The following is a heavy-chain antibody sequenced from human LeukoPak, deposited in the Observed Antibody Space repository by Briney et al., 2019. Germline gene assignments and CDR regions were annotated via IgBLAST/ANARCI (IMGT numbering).Heavy chain of an antibody. CDR3: TTTSDYGDHKR. CDR1: GFTFSNAW. V-gene: IGHV3-15*01. Sequence: SGGSLRLSCAASGFTFSNAWMSWVRQAPGKGLEWVGRIKSKTDGGTTDYAAPVKGRFTISRDDSKNTLYLQMNSLKTEDTAVYYCTTTSDYGDHKRWGQGTLVTVSS. CDR2: IKSKTDGGTT. J-gene: IGHJ4*02. D-gene: IGHD4-17*01.